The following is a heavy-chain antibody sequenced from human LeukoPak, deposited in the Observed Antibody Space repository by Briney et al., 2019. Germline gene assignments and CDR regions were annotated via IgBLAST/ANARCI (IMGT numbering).Heavy chain of an antibody. D-gene: IGHD3-16*01. CDR2: IYDSGST. Sequence: SETLSLTCTVSGGSISSRSYYWGWVRQPPGKGLEWIGGIYDSGSTYYNPSLKSRVTVSVDTSKNQFSLKLYFVTAADTAVYYCARGGYYFDYWGQGNLVTVSS. CDR3: ARGGYYFDY. CDR1: GGSISSRSYY. V-gene: IGHV4-39*01. J-gene: IGHJ4*02.